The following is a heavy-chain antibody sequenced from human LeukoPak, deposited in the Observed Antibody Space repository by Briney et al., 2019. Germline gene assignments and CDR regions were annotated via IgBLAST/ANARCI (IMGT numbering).Heavy chain of an antibody. CDR2: IKQDGSEK. CDR1: GFTFSNYW. D-gene: IGHD3-9*01. Sequence: GGSLRLSCAASGFTFSNYWMSWVRQAPGKGLEWVANIKQDGSEKYYVDSVKGRFTISRDNAKNSLYLQMNSLRAEDTAVYFCARDRADVLTGYGGRFYYFYGMDVWGQGTTVTVSS. J-gene: IGHJ6*02. V-gene: IGHV3-7*01. CDR3: ARDRADVLTGYGGRFYYFYGMDV.